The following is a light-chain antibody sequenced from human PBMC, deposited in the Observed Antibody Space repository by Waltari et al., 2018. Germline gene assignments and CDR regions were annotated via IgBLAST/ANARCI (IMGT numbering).Light chain of an antibody. CDR1: RLGTKF. J-gene: IGLJ2*01. Sequence: SYELTQPPSVSVSPGPTASITCSGARLGTKFASWYQQTPGQSPVLVIYQDIKRPSGIPERFSGSISGNTATLTISEAQSVDEADYYCQAGDSTSYVVFGGGTKLTVL. V-gene: IGLV3-1*01. CDR3: QAGDSTSYVV. CDR2: QDI.